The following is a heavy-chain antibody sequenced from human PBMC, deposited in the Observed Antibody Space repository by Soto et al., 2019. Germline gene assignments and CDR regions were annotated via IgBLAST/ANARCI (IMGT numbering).Heavy chain of an antibody. V-gene: IGHV4-59*01. CDR1: GGSISSYY. Sequence: KPSETLSLTCTVSGGSISSYYWSWIRQPPGKGLEWIGYIYYSGSTNYNPSLKSRVTISVDTSKNQFSLKLSSVTAADTAVYYCAREGTNWFDPWGQGTLVTVSS. D-gene: IGHD1-1*01. CDR2: IYYSGST. CDR3: AREGTNWFDP. J-gene: IGHJ5*02.